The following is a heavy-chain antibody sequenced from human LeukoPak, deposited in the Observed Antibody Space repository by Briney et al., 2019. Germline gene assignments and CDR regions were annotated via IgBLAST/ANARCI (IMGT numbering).Heavy chain of an antibody. CDR1: GGTFSSYA. CDR3: ARQTVVTLSAFDI. CDR2: IIPILGIA. D-gene: IGHD4-23*01. J-gene: IGHJ3*02. Sequence: SVKVSCKASGGTFSSYAISWVRQAPGQGLEWMGRIIPILGIANYAQKFQGRVTITADNSTSTACMELSSLRSEDTAVYYCARQTVVTLSAFDIWGQGTMVTVSS. V-gene: IGHV1-69*04.